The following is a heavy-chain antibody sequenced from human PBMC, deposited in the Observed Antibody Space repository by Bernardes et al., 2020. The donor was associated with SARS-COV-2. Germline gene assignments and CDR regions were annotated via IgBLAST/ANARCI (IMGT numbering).Heavy chain of an antibody. CDR1: GFNFSGSA. CDR2: IRSKPKGYAT. J-gene: IGHJ4*02. Sequence: GGSLRLCCAASGFNFSGSAIQWVRQPSGKGLEWIGRIRSKPKGYATTYGASLKGRFVISRDDSRNTAYLQIHSLKIEDTAVYYCTGDYLYWDQGTLVSVSS. CDR3: TGDYLY. D-gene: IGHD4-17*01. V-gene: IGHV3-73*01.